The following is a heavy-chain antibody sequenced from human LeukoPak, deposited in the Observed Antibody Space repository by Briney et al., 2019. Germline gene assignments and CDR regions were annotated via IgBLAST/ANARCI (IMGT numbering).Heavy chain of an antibody. CDR1: GFSSSSYT. CDR2: ISSRSTYI. CDR3: AKVMATILSLFVVDH. V-gene: IGHV3-21*01. Sequence: GGSLRLSCAASGFSSSSYTMNWVRQAPGKGLEWVSSISSRSTYIYYADSLKGRFTISRDNAKNSLYLQMNSLRAEDTAVYYCAKVMATILSLFVVDHWGQGTLVTVSS. J-gene: IGHJ4*02. D-gene: IGHD5-24*01.